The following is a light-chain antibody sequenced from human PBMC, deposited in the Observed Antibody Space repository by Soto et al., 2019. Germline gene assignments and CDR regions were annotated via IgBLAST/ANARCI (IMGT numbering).Light chain of an antibody. CDR3: QQFHYWWT. CDR1: QSVSSSY. J-gene: IGKJ1*01. Sequence: DNELAQVPGTLSFSLGERATLSFRASQSVSSSYLAWYQQKPGQAPRLLIYDASNRATGIPARFSGSGSGTEFTLTISSLQSEDFAFYYCQQFHYWWTFGQGTKVDIK. CDR2: DAS. V-gene: IGKV3-20*01.